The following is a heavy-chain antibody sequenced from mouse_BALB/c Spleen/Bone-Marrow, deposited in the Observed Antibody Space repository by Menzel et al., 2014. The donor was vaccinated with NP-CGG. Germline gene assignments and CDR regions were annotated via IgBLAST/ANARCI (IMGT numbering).Heavy chain of an antibody. CDR3: ARRGGYHWIAY. Sequence: VKLQQSGAELIRPGASVKISCKATGYTFRNYWIEWVKQRPGHGLEWVGEILPGNYSTNYNEKLKGKATFTADTSTNTANMKLSSLASEDSAVYGCARRGGYHWIAYWGQGTLVTVSA. J-gene: IGHJ3*01. CDR2: ILPGNYST. CDR1: GYTFRNYW. D-gene: IGHD2-2*01. V-gene: IGHV1-9*01.